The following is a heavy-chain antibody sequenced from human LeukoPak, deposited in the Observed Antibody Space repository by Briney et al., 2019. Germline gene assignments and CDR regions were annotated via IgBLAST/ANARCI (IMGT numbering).Heavy chain of an antibody. CDR2: ISGSGGGT. V-gene: IGHV3-23*01. D-gene: IGHD1-14*01. Sequence: GGSLRLSCAASGFIFSSYAMSWVRQAPGKGLEWVSAISGSGGGTYYANSVKGRFTISRDSSKNTLYLQMNSLRAEDTAVYYCAKGPDLAEYWGQGTLVTVSS. CDR3: AKGPDLAEY. CDR1: GFIFSSYA. J-gene: IGHJ4*02.